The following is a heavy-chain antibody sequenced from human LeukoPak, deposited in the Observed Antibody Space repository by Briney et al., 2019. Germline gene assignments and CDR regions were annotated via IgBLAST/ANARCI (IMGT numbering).Heavy chain of an antibody. V-gene: IGHV4-34*01. Sequence: GSLRLSCAASGFTFSSYAMSWIRQPPGKGLEWIGEINHSGSTNYNPSLKSRVTISVDTSKNQFSLKLSSVTAADTAVYYCARGTILTGYYSLPFDYWGQGTLVTVSS. CDR3: ARGTILTGYYSLPFDY. D-gene: IGHD3-9*01. CDR2: INHSGST. CDR1: GFTFSSYA. J-gene: IGHJ4*02.